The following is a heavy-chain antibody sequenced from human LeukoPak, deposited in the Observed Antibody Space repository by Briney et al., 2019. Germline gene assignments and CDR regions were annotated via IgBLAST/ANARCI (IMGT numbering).Heavy chain of an antibody. J-gene: IGHJ4*02. CDR2: IYPGDSDT. D-gene: IGHD5-24*01. V-gene: IGHV5-51*01. CDR3: ARLRGGDGYNTYYFDY. CDR1: GYIFTNYW. Sequence: GESLKISCKGSGYIFTNYWIGWVRQVPGKGLEWMGIIYPGDSDTRYSPSFQGQVTISADKSINTAYLQWSSLKASDTAMYYCARLRGGDGYNTYYFDYWGQGTLVTVSS.